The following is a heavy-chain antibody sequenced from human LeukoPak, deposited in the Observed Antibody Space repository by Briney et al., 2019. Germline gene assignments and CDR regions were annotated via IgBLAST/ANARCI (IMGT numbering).Heavy chain of an antibody. Sequence: ASVKVSCKASGYTFTDYYMHWVRQAPGQGLEWMGWINLNSGGTNYAQKFQGWVTMTRDTSISTAYMELSRLTSDDTAVYYCARGGPYYDSSRANDLNYWGQGTLVTVSS. D-gene: IGHD3-22*01. CDR2: INLNSGGT. J-gene: IGHJ4*02. V-gene: IGHV1-2*04. CDR3: ARGGPYYDSSRANDLNY. CDR1: GYTFTDYY.